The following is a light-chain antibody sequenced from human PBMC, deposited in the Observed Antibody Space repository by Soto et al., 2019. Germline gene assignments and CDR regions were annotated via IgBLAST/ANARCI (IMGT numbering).Light chain of an antibody. Sequence: SALSQPGPVCGSPRQSIPLLCTGTSSDFGIYNSVSWYQQHPGKAPKLMIHDVTNRPSGVSDRFSGSKSGNTASLTISGLQAEDEADYYCSSYTSSSSYVFGTGTKVTVL. CDR3: SSYTSSSSYV. CDR2: DVT. CDR1: SSDFGIYNS. J-gene: IGLJ1*01. V-gene: IGLV2-14*01.